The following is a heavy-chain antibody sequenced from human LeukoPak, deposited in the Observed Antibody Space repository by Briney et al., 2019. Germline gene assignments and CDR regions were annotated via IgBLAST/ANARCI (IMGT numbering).Heavy chain of an antibody. J-gene: IGHJ5*02. Sequence: SETLSLTCTVSGGSISIYYWSWIRQPPGKGLEWIGYIYYSGSTNYNPSLKSRVTISVDTSKNQFSLKLSSVTAADTAVYYCARHGLPFYSSSWYNWFDPWGQGTLVTVSS. V-gene: IGHV4-59*08. CDR3: ARHGLPFYSSSWYNWFDP. CDR2: IYYSGST. D-gene: IGHD6-13*01. CDR1: GGSISIYY.